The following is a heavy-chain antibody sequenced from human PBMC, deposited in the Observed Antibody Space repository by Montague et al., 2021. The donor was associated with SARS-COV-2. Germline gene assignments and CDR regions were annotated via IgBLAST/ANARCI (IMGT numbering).Heavy chain of an antibody. CDR1: GFTFSNYG. J-gene: IGHJ6*02. CDR3: ARVVGHSPYYYGMDV. V-gene: IGHV3-30*03. Sequence: SLRLSCAASGFTFSNYGMHWVRQPPGKGLEWVAVMSYDGSTKDYVDSVKGRFTISRDNAKNSLYLQMNSLRAEDTALYHCARVVGHSPYYYGMDVWGQGTTVTVSS. D-gene: IGHD2-15*01. CDR2: MSYDGSTK.